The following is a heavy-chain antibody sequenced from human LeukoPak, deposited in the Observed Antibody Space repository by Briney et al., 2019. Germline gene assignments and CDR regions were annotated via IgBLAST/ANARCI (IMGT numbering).Heavy chain of an antibody. D-gene: IGHD5-18*01. Sequence: SETLSLTCAVYGGSFSANYWSWIRQPPGKGLEWIGEINHSGGTNYNPSLKSRVTISVDTSKNQFSLKLSSVTAADTAVYYCASGYSYDLFDYWGQGTLVTVSS. CDR3: ASGYSYDLFDY. CDR1: GGSFSANY. V-gene: IGHV4-34*01. J-gene: IGHJ4*02. CDR2: INHSGGT.